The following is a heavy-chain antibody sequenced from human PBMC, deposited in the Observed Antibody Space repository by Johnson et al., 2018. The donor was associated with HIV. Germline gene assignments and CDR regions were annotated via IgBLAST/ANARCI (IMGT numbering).Heavy chain of an antibody. Sequence: VQLVESGGGLVQPGGSLRLSCAASGFTFSSYAMSWVRQAPGKGLEWVSVIYSGGSTYYADSVKGRFTISRDNSKNTLSLQMNSLRAEDTAVYYCARADITYSYYDSSGYYYHDAFDIWGQGTMVTVSS. J-gene: IGHJ3*02. V-gene: IGHV3-66*02. CDR2: IYSGGST. D-gene: IGHD3-22*01. CDR1: GFTFSSYA. CDR3: ARADITYSYYDSSGYYYHDAFDI.